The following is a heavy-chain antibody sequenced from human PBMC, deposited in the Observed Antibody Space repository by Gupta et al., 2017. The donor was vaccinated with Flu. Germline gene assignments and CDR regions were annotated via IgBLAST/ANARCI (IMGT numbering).Heavy chain of an antibody. CDR1: GYSFTSHW. V-gene: IGHV5-10-1*01. CDR2: IDPSDSYT. D-gene: IGHD2-21*01. J-gene: IGHJ3*02. Sequence: EVQRVQSGAEVKKPGESLIISCKASGYSFTSHWLTWVRQMPGKGLEWIGRIDPSDSYTNYSPSFQGHVTISADKSINTAYLQWSSLKASDTAMYYCARRLFFGDIYGALAYDIWGQGTMITVSS. CDR3: ARRLFFGDIYGALAYDI.